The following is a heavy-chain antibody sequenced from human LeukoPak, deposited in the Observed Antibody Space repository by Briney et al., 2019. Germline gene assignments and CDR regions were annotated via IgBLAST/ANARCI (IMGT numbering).Heavy chain of an antibody. Sequence: PSETLSLTCTVSGGSISSHYWSWIRQPPGKGLEWIGYIYYSGSTNYNPSLKSRVTISVDTSKDQFSLKLSSVTAADTAVYYCARDAFGLRYFDWLLSPYYYYYYMDVWGKGTTVTVSS. D-gene: IGHD3-9*01. V-gene: IGHV4-59*11. CDR2: IYYSGST. CDR3: ARDAFGLRYFDWLLSPYYYYYYMDV. CDR1: GGSISSHY. J-gene: IGHJ6*03.